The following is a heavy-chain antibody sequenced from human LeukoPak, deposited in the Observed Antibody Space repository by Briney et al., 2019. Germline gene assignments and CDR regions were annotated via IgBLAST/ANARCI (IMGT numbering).Heavy chain of an antibody. D-gene: IGHD5-12*01. Sequence: ASVKVSCKASGYTFTGYYMHWVRQATGQGLEWMGWMNPNSGNTGYAQKFQGRVTMTRNTSISTAYMELSSLRSEDTAVYYCARGFRDSGYDSDYWGQGTLVTVSS. V-gene: IGHV1-8*02. CDR1: GYTFTGYY. CDR3: ARGFRDSGYDSDY. CDR2: MNPNSGNT. J-gene: IGHJ4*02.